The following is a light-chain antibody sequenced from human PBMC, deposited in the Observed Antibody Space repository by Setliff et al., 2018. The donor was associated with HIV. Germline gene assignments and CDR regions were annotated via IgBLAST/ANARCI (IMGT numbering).Light chain of an antibody. CDR2: SQN. CDR1: SSNIGRRT. CDR3: SAWDDSLNACV. V-gene: IGLV1-44*01. Sequence: QSALAQPPSASGTPGQLVTISCSGSSSNIGRRTVNWYQQVPGMAPKLLIYSQNRRPSGVPDRFSASKSGTSASLAISGLQSDDEADYYCSAWDDSLNACVFGTGTKVTVL. J-gene: IGLJ1*01.